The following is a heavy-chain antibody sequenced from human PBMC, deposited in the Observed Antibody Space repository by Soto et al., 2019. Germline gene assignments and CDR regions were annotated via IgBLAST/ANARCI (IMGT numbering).Heavy chain of an antibody. Sequence: GESLKISCEGSGYSFTIYWISWVRQMPGKGLERMGRIDPSDSYTNYSPSFQGHVTISADKSISTAYLQWSSLKASDTAMYYCARHEGYDQGGMDVWGQGTTVTVSS. V-gene: IGHV5-10-1*01. CDR1: GYSFTIYW. CDR3: ARHEGYDQGGMDV. D-gene: IGHD5-12*01. CDR2: IDPSDSYT. J-gene: IGHJ6*02.